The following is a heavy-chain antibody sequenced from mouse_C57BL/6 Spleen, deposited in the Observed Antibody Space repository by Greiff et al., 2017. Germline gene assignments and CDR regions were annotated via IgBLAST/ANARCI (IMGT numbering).Heavy chain of an antibody. Sequence: EVKVVESGGGLVKPGGSLKLSCAASGFTFSDYGMHWVRQAPEKGLEWVAYISSGSSTIYYADTVKGRFTISRDNAKNTLFLQMTSLRSEDTAMYYCANIYYYGSNYYAMDYWGQGTSVTVSS. J-gene: IGHJ4*01. V-gene: IGHV5-17*01. CDR3: ANIYYYGSNYYAMDY. CDR2: ISSGSSTI. CDR1: GFTFSDYG. D-gene: IGHD1-1*01.